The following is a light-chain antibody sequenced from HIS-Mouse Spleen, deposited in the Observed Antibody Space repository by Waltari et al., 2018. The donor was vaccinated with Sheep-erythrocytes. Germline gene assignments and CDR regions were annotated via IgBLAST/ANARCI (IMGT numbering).Light chain of an antibody. Sequence: DIQLTQSPSFLSASVGDRVTITCRASQGISSYFAWYQQKTGKAPKFLIYAASTLQSGVPSRFSGSGSGTEFTLTISSLQPEDFATYYCQQLNSYPHTFGQGTKLEIK. V-gene: IGKV1-9*01. CDR1: QGISSY. J-gene: IGKJ2*01. CDR2: AAS. CDR3: QQLNSYPHT.